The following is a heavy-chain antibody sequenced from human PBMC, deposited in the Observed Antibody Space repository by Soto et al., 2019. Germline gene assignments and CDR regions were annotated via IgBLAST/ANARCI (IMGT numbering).Heavy chain of an antibody. V-gene: IGHV3-23*01. D-gene: IGHD2-2*02. CDR3: AKDRGSGSTSWYNGWFDP. CDR1: GFTFSSYA. Sequence: EVQLLESGGGLVQPGGSLRLSCAASGFTFSSYAMSWVRQAPGKGLEWVSTISGSGGSTYDADSVKGRFTISRDNSKNTVXLKMNSLRAEDTAVYYCAKDRGSGSTSWYNGWFDPWGQGTLVTVSS. J-gene: IGHJ5*02. CDR2: ISGSGGST.